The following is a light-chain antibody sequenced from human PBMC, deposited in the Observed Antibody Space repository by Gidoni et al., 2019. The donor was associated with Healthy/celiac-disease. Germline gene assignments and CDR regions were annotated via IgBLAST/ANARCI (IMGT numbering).Light chain of an antibody. V-gene: IGLV2-14*01. J-gene: IGLJ2*01. CDR2: EVS. CDR1: SSDVGGYNY. Sequence: QSALTQPASVSESPGQSITISCTGTSSDVGGYNYVSWYQQHPGKAPKLMIYEVSNRPSGVSNRFSGSKSGNTASLTISGLQAEDEADYYCSSYTSSSTPRVFGGGTKLTVL. CDR3: SSYTSSSTPRV.